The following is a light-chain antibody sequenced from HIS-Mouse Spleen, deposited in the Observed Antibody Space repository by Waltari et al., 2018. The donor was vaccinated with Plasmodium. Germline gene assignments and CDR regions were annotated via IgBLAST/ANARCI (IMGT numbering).Light chain of an antibody. CDR1: QSVSSSY. CDR2: GAS. CDR3: QQYGSSPYT. Sequence: IVLTQSPGTLSLSPGERATLPCRASQSVSSSYLAWYQQKPGQAPRPLIYGASSRATGIPDRFSGSGSGTDFTLTISRLEPEDFAVYYCQQYGSSPYTFGQGTKLEIK. J-gene: IGKJ2*01. V-gene: IGKV3-20*01.